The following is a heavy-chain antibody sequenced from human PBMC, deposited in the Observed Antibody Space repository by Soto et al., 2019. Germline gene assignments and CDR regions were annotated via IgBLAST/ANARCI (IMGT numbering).Heavy chain of an antibody. J-gene: IGHJ6*03. CDR1: GGSFSGYY. CDR2: ISHGGST. D-gene: IGHD2-8*01. Sequence: SETLSLTCAVYGGSFSGYYWSWIRQPPGKGLEWVGEISHGGSTNYNPSLKSRVTISVDTSKNQFSLKLTSVTAADTAVYYCARGLLGYCPNGVCYYYYYMDVWGKGTPVTVSS. CDR3: ARGLLGYCPNGVCYYYYYMDV. V-gene: IGHV4-34*01.